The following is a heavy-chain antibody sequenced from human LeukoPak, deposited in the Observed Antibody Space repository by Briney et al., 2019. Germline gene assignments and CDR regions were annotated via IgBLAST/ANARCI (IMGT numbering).Heavy chain of an antibody. CDR3: ARGLGSSWLYP. D-gene: IGHD6-13*01. V-gene: IGHV3-48*01. J-gene: IGHJ5*02. Sequence: PGGSLRLSCAGAGFTFSGYAMTWVRQAPGKGLEWISYIHETSSPIFYADSVKGRFTVSRDNAKKSLYLQMNNLRAEDTAVYYCARGLGSSWLYPWGQGTLVTVSS. CDR1: GFTFSGYA. CDR2: IHETSSPI.